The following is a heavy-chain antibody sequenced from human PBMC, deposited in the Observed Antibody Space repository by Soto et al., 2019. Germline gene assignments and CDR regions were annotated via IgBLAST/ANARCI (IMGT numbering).Heavy chain of an antibody. CDR1: GFTFTNYW. Sequence: EVQLVESGGGLVQPGGSLKLSCAASGFTFTNYWIHWVRQAPGKGLVWVSRINSDGSNINYADFVKGRFTISRDNAKTTVYLQMTSLRAEDTGVYFCASSATGLYGDYNWGQGALITVSS. D-gene: IGHD4-17*01. CDR3: ASSATGLYGDYN. J-gene: IGHJ4*02. V-gene: IGHV3-74*01. CDR2: INSDGSNI.